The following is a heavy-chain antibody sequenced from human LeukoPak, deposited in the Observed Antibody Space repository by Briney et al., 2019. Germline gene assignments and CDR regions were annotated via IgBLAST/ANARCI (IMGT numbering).Heavy chain of an antibody. V-gene: IGHV3-30*18. CDR3: AKESDRYSSGSDAFDI. J-gene: IGHJ3*02. D-gene: IGHD6-19*01. Sequence: PGGSLRLSCAASGFTFSSYGMNWVRQAPGKGLEWVAVISYDGSNKCYADSVKGRFTISRDNSKNTLYLQMNSLRAEDTAVYYCAKESDRYSSGSDAFDIWGQGTMVTVSS. CDR2: ISYDGSNK. CDR1: GFTFSSYG.